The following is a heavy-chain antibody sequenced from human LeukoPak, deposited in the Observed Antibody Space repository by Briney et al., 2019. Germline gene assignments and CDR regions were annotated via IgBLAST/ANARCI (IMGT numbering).Heavy chain of an antibody. D-gene: IGHD1-1*01. CDR1: GINFRSDA. CDR2: ISYDGNSQ. Sequence: GGSLRLSCAASGINFRSDAMHWVRQAPGRGLEWVAAISYDGNSQHYGAPVKGRFTISRDNSKNTVYLQINTLRTDDAAIYYCAKPYPTLTTSAVLDNWGQGTLVTVSS. J-gene: IGHJ4*02. CDR3: AKPYPTLTTSAVLDN. V-gene: IGHV3-30*18.